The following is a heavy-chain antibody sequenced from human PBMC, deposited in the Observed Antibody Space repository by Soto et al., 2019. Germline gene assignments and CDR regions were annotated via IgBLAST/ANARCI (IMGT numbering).Heavy chain of an antibody. V-gene: IGHV3-21*01. CDR1: GFTFSSYS. J-gene: IGHJ3*02. Sequence: LRLSCAASGFTFSSYSMNWVRQAPGQGLEWVSSISSSSSYIYYADSVKGRFTISRDNAKNSLYLQMNSLRAEDTAVYYCARGPHIVVRYEGFDIWGRGTMVTVSS. CDR2: ISSSSSYI. D-gene: IGHD3-22*01. CDR3: ARGPHIVVRYEGFDI.